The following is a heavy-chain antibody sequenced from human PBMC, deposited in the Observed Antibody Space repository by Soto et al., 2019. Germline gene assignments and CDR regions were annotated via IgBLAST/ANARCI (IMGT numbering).Heavy chain of an antibody. CDR1: GFSFDEYA. Sequence: EVPLLESGGGLAQPGGSVRLSCAASGFSFDEYAMTWVRQAAGKGLEWVSAISGSGDNTYYADSVKGRFTISRDNSKSTLYLQLNGLRAEDTAVYYCAKGYYSGYDLAYFDYWGQGTLVTVSS. V-gene: IGHV3-23*01. CDR3: AKGYYSGYDLAYFDY. CDR2: ISGSGDNT. J-gene: IGHJ4*02. D-gene: IGHD5-12*01.